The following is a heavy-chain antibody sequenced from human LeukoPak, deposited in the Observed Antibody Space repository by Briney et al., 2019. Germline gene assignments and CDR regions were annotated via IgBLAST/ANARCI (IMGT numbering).Heavy chain of an antibody. J-gene: IGHJ5*02. Sequence: PGGSLRLSCAASGFTFSSYEMNWVRQAPGKGLEWVSYISSSGSTIYYADSVKGRFTISRDNAKNSLYLQMNSLRAEDTAVYYCARGPVRGVFDPWGQGTLVTVSS. CDR3: ARGPVRGVFDP. V-gene: IGHV3-48*03. D-gene: IGHD3-16*01. CDR1: GFTFSSYE. CDR2: ISSSGSTI.